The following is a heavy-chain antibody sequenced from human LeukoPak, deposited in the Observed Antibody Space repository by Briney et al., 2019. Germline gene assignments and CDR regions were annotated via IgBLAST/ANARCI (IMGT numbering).Heavy chain of an antibody. CDR2: INHSGST. CDR3: ARGLGVANYYYYGMDV. Sequence: PGGSLRLSCAASGFTVSSNYMSWVRQAPGKGLEWIGEINHSGSTNYNPSLKSRVTISVDTSKNQFSLKLSSVTAADTAVYYCARGLGVANYYYYGMDVWGQGTTVTVSS. D-gene: IGHD3-3*01. CDR1: GFTVSSNY. J-gene: IGHJ6*02. V-gene: IGHV4-34*01.